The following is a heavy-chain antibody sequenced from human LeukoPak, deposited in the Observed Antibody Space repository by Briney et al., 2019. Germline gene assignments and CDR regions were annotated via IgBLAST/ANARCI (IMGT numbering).Heavy chain of an antibody. CDR3: VGGRVWLAFDS. CDR1: GGSFSSYD. J-gene: IGHJ4*02. V-gene: IGHV4-4*07. CDR2: IYTSGST. D-gene: IGHD5-18*01. Sequence: PSETLSLTCTVSGGSFSSYDWSWIRQPAGKGLEWIGRIYTSGSTNYNSSLKSRVTMSVDTSKNQFSLELSSVTAADTAVYYCVGGRVWLAFDSWGQGTLVTVSS.